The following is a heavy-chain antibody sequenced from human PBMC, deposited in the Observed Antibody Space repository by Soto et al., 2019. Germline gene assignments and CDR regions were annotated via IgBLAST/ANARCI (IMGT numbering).Heavy chain of an antibody. CDR3: AHRLVGFTWNDAHLDY. CDR2: IYWDDDK. Sequence: QITLKASGPTVVEPTETLTLTCSFSGFSLTSRPMGVGWIRQSPGKALEWLAVIYWDDDKRYNSSLRNRLTLTKDTSKKQVELTTTYMEPPNTATYYCAHRLVGFTWNDAHLDYWGQGTRVTVSS. D-gene: IGHD1-1*01. CDR1: GFSLTSRPMG. J-gene: IGHJ4*02. V-gene: IGHV2-5*02.